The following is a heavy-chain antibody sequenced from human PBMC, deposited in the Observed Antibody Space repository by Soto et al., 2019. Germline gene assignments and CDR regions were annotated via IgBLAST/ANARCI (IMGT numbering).Heavy chain of an antibody. CDR3: ARVRYSDNWHGLIDF. V-gene: IGHV4-30-2*01. J-gene: IGHJ4*02. CDR2: IYHSGST. CDR1: GDSFGTPFYY. D-gene: IGHD4-4*01. Sequence: SETLSLTCNVSGDSFGTPFYYWVWIRQPPGRGLEWIGYIYHSGSTYYIPSLRSRVAISMDRAKNQFSLHLSSVTAEDTAVYFCARVRYSDNWHGLIDFWGLGTLVTVSS.